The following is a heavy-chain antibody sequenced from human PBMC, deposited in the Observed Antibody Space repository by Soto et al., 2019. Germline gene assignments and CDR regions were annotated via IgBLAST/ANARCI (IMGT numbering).Heavy chain of an antibody. J-gene: IGHJ4*02. D-gene: IGHD5-18*01. CDR1: GFTFSGSA. CDR2: IRSKANSYAT. Sequence: HPGGSLRLSCAASGFTFSGSAMHWVRQASGKGLEWVGRIRSKANSYATAYAASVKGRFTFSRDDSKNTAYLQTDGLKTEDTAVYYCTRQETSYGHIDYWGQGTLVTVSS. V-gene: IGHV3-73*01. CDR3: TRQETSYGHIDY.